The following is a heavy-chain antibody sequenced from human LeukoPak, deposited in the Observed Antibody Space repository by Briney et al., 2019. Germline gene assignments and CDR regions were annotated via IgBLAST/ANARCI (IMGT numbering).Heavy chain of an antibody. CDR1: GFTFSSYS. V-gene: IGHV3-48*01. Sequence: GGSLRLSCAASGFTFSSYSMNWVRQAPGKGLEGVSYISSSSSTIYYADSVKGRFAISRDNAKNSLYLQMNSLRAEDTAVYYCARDNGVWDYYYYMDVWGKGTTVTVSS. J-gene: IGHJ6*03. D-gene: IGHD2-8*01. CDR2: ISSSSSTI. CDR3: ARDNGVWDYYYYMDV.